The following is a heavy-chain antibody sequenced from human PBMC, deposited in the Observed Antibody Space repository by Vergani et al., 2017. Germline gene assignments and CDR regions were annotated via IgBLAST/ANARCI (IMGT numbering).Heavy chain of an antibody. V-gene: IGHV4-38-2*01. CDR2: VFHSGSA. CDR3: ARQFWVSQGVGAFET. Sequence: VQVVESGGGLIKLGGSLRLSCVVSGITFKNAWINWVRQAPGKGLEWIATVFHSGSAYYNPSLRRRVTISVETSKNQFSLRLTTLTAADTAVYYCARQFWVSQGVGAFETWGRGTEVSVSS. CDR1: GITFKNAW. D-gene: IGHD3-16*01. J-gene: IGHJ3*02.